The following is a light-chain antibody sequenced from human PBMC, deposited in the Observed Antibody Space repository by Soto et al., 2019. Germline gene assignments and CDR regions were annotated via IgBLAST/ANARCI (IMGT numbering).Light chain of an antibody. CDR3: QQTYNLPRT. CDR2: GAS. V-gene: IGKV1-39*01. CDR1: LTIGDS. Sequence: DILMTQSPSSLSSSVGDRFTITCRASLTIGDSLSWFQRKLGKPPTLLIYGASALQSGVPARFSGSGSGTDFTLTINNMQREDFATYYCQQTYNLPRTFGQGTKVDIK. J-gene: IGKJ1*01.